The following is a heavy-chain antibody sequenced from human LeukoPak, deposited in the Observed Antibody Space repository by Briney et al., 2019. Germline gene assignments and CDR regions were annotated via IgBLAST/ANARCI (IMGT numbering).Heavy chain of an antibody. Sequence: GGSLRLSCAASGFTFNTYAIYWVRQAPGKGLEWVSGICGSGGCTYYADSVEGRFTISRDNSKNTVYLQMNSLTVDDTAVHYCAKTTVGYSSGRFPGWPADCWGQGTLVTVSS. J-gene: IGHJ4*02. CDR1: GFTFNTYA. CDR2: ICGSGGCT. V-gene: IGHV3-23*01. D-gene: IGHD6-19*01. CDR3: AKTTVGYSSGRFPGWPADC.